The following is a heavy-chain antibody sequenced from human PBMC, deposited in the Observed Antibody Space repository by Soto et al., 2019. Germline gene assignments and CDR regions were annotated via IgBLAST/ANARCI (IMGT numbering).Heavy chain of an antibody. J-gene: IGHJ5*02. CDR2: MNPGSGKT. CDR3: ARMASAGTLNWFDP. Sequence: ASVNVSCKASGYTFVNFDISWVRQAVGQGVEWLGWMNPGSGKTGYASKFQGRVAMTRDASTGTSHLEVSSLTSDDTAVYYCARMASAGTLNWFDPWGQGTLVTVSS. D-gene: IGHD6-13*01. CDR1: GYTFVNFD. V-gene: IGHV1-8*02.